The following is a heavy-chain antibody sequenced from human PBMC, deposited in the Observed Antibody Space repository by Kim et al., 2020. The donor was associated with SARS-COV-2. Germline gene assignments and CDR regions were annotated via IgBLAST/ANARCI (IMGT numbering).Heavy chain of an antibody. Sequence: GGSLRLSCAASGFTFSSYAMSWVRQAPGKGLEWVSGIYSGGSSTYYADSVKGRFTISRDNSKNTLYLQMNSLRAEDTAVYYCVAVPATAIPLPQYWGPGTLVTVSS. CDR2: IYSGGSST. CDR3: VAVPATAIPLPQY. CDR1: GFTFSSYA. J-gene: IGHJ4*02. D-gene: IGHD2-2*02. V-gene: IGHV3-23*03.